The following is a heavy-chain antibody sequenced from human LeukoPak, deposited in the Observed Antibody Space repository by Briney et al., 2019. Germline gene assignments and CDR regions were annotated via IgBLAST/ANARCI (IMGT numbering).Heavy chain of an antibody. CDR2: IYSDGST. Sequence: GGSLRLSCAASGFAVSSSYMTWVRQAPGKGLEWVSLIYSDGSTYYADSVKGRFTISRDNSKNTLYLQMNRLRAEDTAVYFCAGSSSGGFDYWGQGTLVTVSS. CDR3: AGSSSGGFDY. D-gene: IGHD2-2*01. V-gene: IGHV3-53*01. J-gene: IGHJ4*02. CDR1: GFAVSSSY.